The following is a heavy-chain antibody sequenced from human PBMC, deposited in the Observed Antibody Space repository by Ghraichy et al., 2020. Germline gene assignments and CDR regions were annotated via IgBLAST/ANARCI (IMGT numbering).Heavy chain of an antibody. D-gene: IGHD1-26*01. CDR2: ISYDGSNK. V-gene: IGHV3-30-3*01. CDR3: ARGSGSYSGYFDY. CDR1: GFTFSSYA. J-gene: IGHJ4*02. Sequence: GGSLRLSCAASGFTFSSYAMHWVRQAPGKGLEWVAVISYDGSNKYYADSVKGRFTISRDNSKNTLYLQMNSLRAEDTAVYYCARGSGSYSGYFDYWGQGTLVTVSS.